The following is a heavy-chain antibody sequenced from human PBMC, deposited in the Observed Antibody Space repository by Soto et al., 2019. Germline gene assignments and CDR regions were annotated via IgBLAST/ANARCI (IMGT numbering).Heavy chain of an antibody. CDR3: AKDYNVAYYDFWSDYYCDY. CDR1: GFTFSSYA. J-gene: IGHJ4*02. Sequence: GGSLRLSCAASGFTFSSYAMSWVRQAPGKGLEWVSAISGSGGSTYYADSVKGRFTISRDNSKNTLYLQMNSLRAEDTAVYYCAKDYNVAYYDFWSDYYCDYWGQGTLVTVSS. D-gene: IGHD3-3*01. CDR2: ISGSGGST. V-gene: IGHV3-23*01.